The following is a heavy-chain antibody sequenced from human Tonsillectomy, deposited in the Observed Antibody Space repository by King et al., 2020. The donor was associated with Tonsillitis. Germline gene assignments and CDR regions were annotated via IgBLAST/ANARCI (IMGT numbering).Heavy chain of an antibody. V-gene: IGHV3-30-3*01. Sequence: VQLVESGGGVVQPGRSLRLSCAASGFTFSSYAMHWVRQAPGKGLEWVAVISYDGSNKYYADSVKGRFTISRDNSKNTLYLQMNSLRAEDTAVYYCAGPSRIAVAGLYWYFDLWGRGTLVTVSS. J-gene: IGHJ2*01. CDR2: ISYDGSNK. CDR3: AGPSRIAVAGLYWYFDL. D-gene: IGHD6-19*01. CDR1: GFTFSSYA.